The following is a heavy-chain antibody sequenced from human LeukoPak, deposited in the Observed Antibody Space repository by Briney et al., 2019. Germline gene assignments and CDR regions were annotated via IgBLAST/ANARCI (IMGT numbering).Heavy chain of an antibody. Sequence: ASMKVSCKASGYTFTGYYMHWVRQAPGQGLEWMGWINPNSGGTNYAQKFQGRVTMTRDTSISTAYMELSRLRSDDTAVYYCASFRDYYDSSGYSYFDYWGQGTLVTVSS. CDR3: ASFRDYYDSSGYSYFDY. J-gene: IGHJ4*02. CDR1: GYTFTGYY. CDR2: INPNSGGT. V-gene: IGHV1-2*02. D-gene: IGHD3-22*01.